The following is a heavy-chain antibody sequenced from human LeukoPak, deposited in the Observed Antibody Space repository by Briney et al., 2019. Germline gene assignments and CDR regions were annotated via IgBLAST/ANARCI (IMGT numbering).Heavy chain of an antibody. CDR2: ISYDGSNK. J-gene: IGHJ4*02. Sequence: PGGSLRLSCAASGFTFSSYAMHWVRQAPGKGLEWVAVISYDGSNKYYADSVKGRFTISRDNSKNTLYLQMNSLRAEDTAVYYCARDFVVVVESYYDSSGPDYWGQGTLVTVSS. V-gene: IGHV3-30*04. CDR1: GFTFSSYA. D-gene: IGHD3-22*01. CDR3: ARDFVVVVESYYDSSGPDY.